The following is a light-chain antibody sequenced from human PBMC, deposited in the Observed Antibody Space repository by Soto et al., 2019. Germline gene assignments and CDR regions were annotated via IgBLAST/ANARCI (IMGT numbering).Light chain of an antibody. CDR3: QHYNSYSEA. CDR1: QTISSW. J-gene: IGKJ1*01. Sequence: DIQMTQSPSTLSGSVGDRVTITCRASQTISSWLAWYQQKPGKAPKLMIYKASTLKSGVPSRFSGSGSGTEFTLTISSLQPDDFATYYCQHYNSYSEAFGQGTKGDMK. V-gene: IGKV1-5*03. CDR2: KAS.